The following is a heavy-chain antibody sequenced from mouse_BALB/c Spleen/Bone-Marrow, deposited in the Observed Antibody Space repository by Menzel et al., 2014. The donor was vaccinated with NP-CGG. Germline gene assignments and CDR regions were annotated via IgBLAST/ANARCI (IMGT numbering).Heavy chain of an antibody. CDR1: GYTFTSYV. CDR3: ARRDYAMDY. Sequence: EVQLQQSGPELVKPGASVKMSCKASGYTFTSYVMHWVKQKPGQGPEWIGYINPYNDGTKYNEKSKGKATLTSDKSSSTAYMELSSLTSEDSAVYYCARRDYAMDYWGQGTSVTVSS. J-gene: IGHJ4*01. CDR2: INPYNDGT. V-gene: IGHV1-14*01.